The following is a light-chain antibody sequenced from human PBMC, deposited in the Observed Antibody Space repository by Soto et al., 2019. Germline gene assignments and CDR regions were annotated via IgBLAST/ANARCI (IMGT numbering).Light chain of an antibody. V-gene: IGLV2-14*03. Sequence: QTVVTQPVSVSGSPGQSITISSTGTSSDVGGYNFVSWYQHHPGKASKFMIYDVSNRPSGVSNRFSGSKSGNTASLTISGLQAEDEADYYCSSYTSSSTHVVFGGGTQLTVL. CDR3: SSYTSSSTHVV. J-gene: IGLJ2*01. CDR1: SSDVGGYNF. CDR2: DVS.